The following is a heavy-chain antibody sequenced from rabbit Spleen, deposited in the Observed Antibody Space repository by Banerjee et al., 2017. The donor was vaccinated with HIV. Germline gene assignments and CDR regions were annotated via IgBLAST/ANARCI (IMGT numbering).Heavy chain of an antibody. Sequence: QEQLEESGGGLVKPGGTLTLTCTASGFSFSSSYWICWVRQAPGKGLEWIGCIAAGSGTTYYADWAKGRFTISKTSSTTVTLQMTSLTAADTATYFCPRRYDGAFNLWGPGTLVTVS. CDR2: IAAGSGTT. J-gene: IGHJ4*01. D-gene: IGHD3-1*01. CDR3: PRRYDGAFNL. CDR1: GFSFSSSYW. V-gene: IGHV1S45*01.